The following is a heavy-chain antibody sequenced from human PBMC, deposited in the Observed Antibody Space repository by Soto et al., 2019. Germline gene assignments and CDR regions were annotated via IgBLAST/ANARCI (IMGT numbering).Heavy chain of an antibody. CDR1: GFSFSNYV. J-gene: IGHJ4*02. CDR3: AKLGGTYQNYCFDS. CDR2: VTGSGGST. Sequence: GQLLDSGGGLVQPGGSLRLSSAVSGFSFSNYVMNWVRQAPGKGLEWVSAVTGSGGSTYYADSVKGRFTISRDNSENTLYLQMNSLRAEDTTVYYCAKLGGTYQNYCFDSWGQGALVTVSS. D-gene: IGHD1-26*01. V-gene: IGHV3-23*01.